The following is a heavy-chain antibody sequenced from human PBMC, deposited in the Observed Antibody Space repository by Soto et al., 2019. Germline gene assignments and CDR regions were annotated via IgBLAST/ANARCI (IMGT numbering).Heavy chain of an antibody. CDR2: TYYRSRWYN. J-gene: IGHJ6*03. V-gene: IGHV6-1*01. CDR3: AKKMQQLVLRSAMDV. CDR1: GDSVSSNSAA. D-gene: IGHD6-6*01. Sequence: SQTLSLTCAISGDSVSSNSAAWNWIRQSPSGGLEWLGRTYYRSRWYNDYAVSVRSRITINPDTSKNQFSLHLNSVTPEDTAVYYCAKKMQQLVLRSAMDVWGKGTTVTVSS.